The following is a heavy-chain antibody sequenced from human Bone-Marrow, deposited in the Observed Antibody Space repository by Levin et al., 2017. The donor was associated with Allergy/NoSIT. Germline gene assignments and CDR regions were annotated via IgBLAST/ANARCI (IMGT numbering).Heavy chain of an antibody. Sequence: KASETLSLTCNVSGGSVRSDDYRWSWIRQSPGKGLEWIGYIFYSGTTAYNPSLRRRLTFSVDTSNNQFSLRLRSVTAADAGVYFCASFWWYGIGSFPRPLDDWGQGTLVTVSS. CDR1: GGSVRSDDYR. V-gene: IGHV4-30-4*08. CDR2: IFYSGTT. J-gene: IGHJ1*01. CDR3: ASFWWYGIGSFPRPLDD. D-gene: IGHD2-15*01.